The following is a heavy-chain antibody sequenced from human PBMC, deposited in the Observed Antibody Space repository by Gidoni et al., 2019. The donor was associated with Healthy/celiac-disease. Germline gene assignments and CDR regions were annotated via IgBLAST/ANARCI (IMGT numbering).Heavy chain of an antibody. V-gene: IGHV4-4*02. CDR2: IYHSGST. CDR3: ARDLLGYCSGGSCYSGDY. J-gene: IGHJ4*02. D-gene: IGHD2-15*01. CDR1: GGSISSSNW. Sequence: QVQLQESGPGLVKPSGTLSLTCAVSGGSISSSNWWSWVRQPPGKGLEWIGEIYHSGSTNYNPSLKSRVTISVDKSKNQFSLKLSSVTAADTAVYYCARDLLGYCSGGSCYSGDYWGQGTLVTVSS.